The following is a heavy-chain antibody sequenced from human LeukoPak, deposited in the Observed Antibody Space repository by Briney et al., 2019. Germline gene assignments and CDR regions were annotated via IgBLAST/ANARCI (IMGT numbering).Heavy chain of an antibody. CDR3: ARGGIYDILTGGYYYYGMDV. CDR1: GYTFTSYG. Sequence: ASVKVSCKASGYTFTSYGISWVRQAPGQGLEWMGWISAYNGNTNYAQKLQGRVTMTTDTSTSTAYMELRSLRSDDTAVYYCARGGIYDILTGGYYYYGMDVWGKGTTVTVSS. D-gene: IGHD3-9*01. J-gene: IGHJ6*04. V-gene: IGHV1-18*04. CDR2: ISAYNGNT.